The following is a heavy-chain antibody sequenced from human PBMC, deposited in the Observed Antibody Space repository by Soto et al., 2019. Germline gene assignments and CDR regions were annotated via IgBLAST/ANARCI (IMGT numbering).Heavy chain of an antibody. J-gene: IGHJ6*03. CDR3: ARTPSTFYYYYMDV. Sequence: PSQTLTLTCTFSGFSLSTSGMCVSWIRQPPGKDLEWLARIDWDDYKFYSTSLKTRLTISKDTSKNQVVLTMTNMDPVDTATYYCARTPSTFYYYYMDVWGKGTTVTVSS. CDR2: IDWDDYK. V-gene: IGHV2-70*16. CDR1: GFSLSTSGMC.